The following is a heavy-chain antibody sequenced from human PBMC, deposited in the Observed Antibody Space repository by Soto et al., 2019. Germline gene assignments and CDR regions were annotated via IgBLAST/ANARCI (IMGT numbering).Heavy chain of an antibody. Sequence: GESLKISCKGSGYSFTSYWISWVRQMPGKGLEWVGRIDPSDSYTNYSPSFQGHVTIAADKSISNAYLQWSSLKASDTAMYYCARPLDSCSSIYYYYRMDVWGQGITVTVSS. D-gene: IGHD6-6*01. V-gene: IGHV5-10-1*01. CDR1: GYSFTSYW. CDR3: ARPLDSCSSIYYYYRMDV. J-gene: IGHJ6*02. CDR2: IDPSDSYT.